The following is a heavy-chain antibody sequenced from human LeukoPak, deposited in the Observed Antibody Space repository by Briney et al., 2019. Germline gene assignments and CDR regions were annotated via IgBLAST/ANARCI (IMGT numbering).Heavy chain of an antibody. CDR1: GFTFSSYV. CDR3: ARELPDYYYYYGMDV. J-gene: IGHJ6*02. D-gene: IGHD1-26*01. Sequence: GGSLRLSCAASGFTFSSYVMSWVRQAPGKGLEWISAISGSGGSTYYADSVKGRFSISRDNSKNTLYLQMSSLRAEDTAVYYCARELPDYYYYYGMDVWGQETTVTVSS. V-gene: IGHV3-23*01. CDR2: ISGSGGST.